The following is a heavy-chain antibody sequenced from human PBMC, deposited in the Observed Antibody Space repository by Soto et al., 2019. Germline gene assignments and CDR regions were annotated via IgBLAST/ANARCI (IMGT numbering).Heavy chain of an antibody. CDR2: MNPNSGNT. Sequence: ASVKVYCKASGYTFTSYDINWVRQATGQGLEWMGWMNPNSGNTGYAQKFQGRVTMTRNTSISTAYMELSSLRSEDTAVYYCAGGYCSGGSCHETEYYMDVWGKGTTVTVSS. J-gene: IGHJ6*03. CDR3: AGGYCSGGSCHETEYYMDV. CDR1: GYTFTSYD. V-gene: IGHV1-8*01. D-gene: IGHD2-15*01.